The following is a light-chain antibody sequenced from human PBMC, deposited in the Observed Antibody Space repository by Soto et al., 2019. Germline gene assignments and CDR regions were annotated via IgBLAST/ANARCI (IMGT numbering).Light chain of an antibody. CDR3: AAWDGSLTNVF. Sequence: QLVLTQPPSASGTLGQRVTISCSGISSNIGSNYVYWYQQLAGTAPKLLMYRDNQRPSGVPDRFSGSKSGTSASLAISGLPSEDDVDYYCAAWDGSLTNVFFGGGTKLTVL. J-gene: IGLJ2*01. V-gene: IGLV1-47*01. CDR2: RDN. CDR1: SSNIGSNY.